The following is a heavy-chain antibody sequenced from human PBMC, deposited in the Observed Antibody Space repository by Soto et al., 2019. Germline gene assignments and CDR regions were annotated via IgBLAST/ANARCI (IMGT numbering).Heavy chain of an antibody. V-gene: IGHV5-51*01. CDR1: GYTFTSYW. J-gene: IGHJ6*02. CDR2: IYPDDSYT. Sequence: GESLKISCRGSGYTFTSYWIAWVRQMPGKGLEWLGIIYPDDSYTRYSPSFQGRVPISADKSINTAYLQWRSLTASDSAMYYCERHGSIGGMYFYGMVVWGQGTPVTVSS. CDR3: ERHGSIGGMYFYGMVV. D-gene: IGHD3-16*02.